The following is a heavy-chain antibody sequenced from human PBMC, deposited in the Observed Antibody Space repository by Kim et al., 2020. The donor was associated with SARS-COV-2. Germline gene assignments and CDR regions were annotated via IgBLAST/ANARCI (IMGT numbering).Heavy chain of an antibody. CDR3: AKGEREEMYYYDSSGPEAAFDI. Sequence: GGSLRLSCAASGFTFSSYGMHWVRQAPGKGLEWVAVISYDGSNKYYADSVKGRFTISRDNSKNTLYLQMNSLRAEDTAVYYCAKGEREEMYYYDSSGPEAAFDIWGQGTMVTVSS. D-gene: IGHD3-22*01. CDR2: ISYDGSNK. CDR1: GFTFSSYG. J-gene: IGHJ3*02. V-gene: IGHV3-30*18.